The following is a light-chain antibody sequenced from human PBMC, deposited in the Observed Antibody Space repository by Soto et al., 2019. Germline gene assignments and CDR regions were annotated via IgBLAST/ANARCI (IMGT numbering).Light chain of an antibody. CDR1: ESVSNS. Sequence: VLTQSADTLSWSPGDRATLSCLASESVSNSLAWYQHKPGQAPRLLIYNASNRATGIPARFSGSGSGTDFTLNISRLEPEDFAVYFCQHRAGWPPALTFGGGTKVDIK. CDR2: NAS. CDR3: QHRAGWPPALT. J-gene: IGKJ4*01. V-gene: IGKV3-11*01.